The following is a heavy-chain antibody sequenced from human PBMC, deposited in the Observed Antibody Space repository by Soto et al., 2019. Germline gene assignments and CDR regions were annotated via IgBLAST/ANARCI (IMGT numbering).Heavy chain of an antibody. J-gene: IGHJ4*02. CDR2: IFWDDDK. Sequence: SGPTLVNPTQTLTLTFTFSGFSPSTSGVGVGWIRQPPGKALEWLGIIFWDDDKRYRPSLKSRVTITKDTSKNQLVLTMTNMDPVDTATYYCAHLPWKQVWPRAPVVYWGQGTPVTVSS. V-gene: IGHV2-5*02. CDR3: AHLPWKQVWPRAPVVY. D-gene: IGHD5-18*01. CDR1: GFSPSTSGVG.